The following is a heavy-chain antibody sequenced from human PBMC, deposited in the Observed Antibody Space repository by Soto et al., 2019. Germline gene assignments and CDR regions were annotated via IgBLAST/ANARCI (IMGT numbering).Heavy chain of an antibody. CDR1: GFTFSSSV. Sequence: GGSLRLSCAASGFTFSSSVMSWVSQAPGKGLEWVSVIGGGGTTYYADSVKGRFTISRDNFKNTLYLQMNSLRTEDTALYYCARGWRRPSGQYYVEHWGHGARDTDPS. CDR2: IGGGGTT. J-gene: IGHJ4*01. V-gene: IGHV3-23*01. CDR3: ARGWRRPSGQYYVEH. D-gene: IGHD6-25*01.